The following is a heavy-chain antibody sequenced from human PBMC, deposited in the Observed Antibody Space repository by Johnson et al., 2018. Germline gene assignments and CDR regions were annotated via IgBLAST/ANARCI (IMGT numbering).Heavy chain of an antibody. D-gene: IGHD4-11*01. V-gene: IGHV3-30*18. CDR3: AKDSCQMTTKNPVGY. J-gene: IGHJ4*03. Sequence: VQLVESGGGVVQPGRSLRLSCAASGFTFRSYGMHWIRQAPGKGLEWVAGISYDGGIEYYADSVKGRFTISRDNSKNKIYLQMTSVRTEDTAVYYCAKDSCQMTTKNPVGYWGHGTLVTVSS. CDR2: ISYDGGIE. CDR1: GFTFRSYG.